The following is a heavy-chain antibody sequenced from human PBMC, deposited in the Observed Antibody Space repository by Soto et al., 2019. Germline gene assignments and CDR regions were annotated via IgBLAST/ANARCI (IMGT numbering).Heavy chain of an antibody. D-gene: IGHD3-16*01. V-gene: IGHV1-18*04. J-gene: IGHJ4*02. CDR1: GYTFTTYS. CDR3: ARGGLGESITLGY. Sequence: ASVKVSCKASGYTFTTYSINWVRQAPGQGLEWMGWISPYNGNTHYAQNFQGRVTMTTDTSTSTAYMELRSLRSEDTAVYYCARGGLGESITLGYWGQGTLVTVSS. CDR2: ISPYNGNT.